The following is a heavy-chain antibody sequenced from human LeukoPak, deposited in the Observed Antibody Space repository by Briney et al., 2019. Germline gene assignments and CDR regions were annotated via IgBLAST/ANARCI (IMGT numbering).Heavy chain of an antibody. Sequence: ASVKVSCKASGYTFTSYDINWVRQATGQGLEWMGWMNPNSGNTGYAQKFQGRVTMTRNTSISTAYMELSSLRSEDTAVYYCARRVREYSSSEDDYGDYAQYYYYYYGMDVWGQGTTVTVSS. CDR3: ARRVREYSSSEDDYGDYAQYYYYYYGMDV. V-gene: IGHV1-8*01. D-gene: IGHD4-17*01. CDR2: MNPNSGNT. J-gene: IGHJ6*02. CDR1: GYTFTSYD.